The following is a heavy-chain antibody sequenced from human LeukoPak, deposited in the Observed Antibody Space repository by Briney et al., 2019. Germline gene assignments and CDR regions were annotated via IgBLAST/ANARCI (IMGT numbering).Heavy chain of an antibody. J-gene: IGHJ4*02. CDR3: ARSPLWFGESHFDY. D-gene: IGHD3-10*01. V-gene: IGHV4-4*07. Sequence: MSSETLSLTCTVSGGSISSYYWSWIRQPAGKGQEWIGRIYTSGSTNYNPSLKSRVTMSVDTSKNQFSLKLSSVTAADTAVYYCARSPLWFGESHFDYWGQGTLVTVSS. CDR2: IYTSGST. CDR1: GGSISSYY.